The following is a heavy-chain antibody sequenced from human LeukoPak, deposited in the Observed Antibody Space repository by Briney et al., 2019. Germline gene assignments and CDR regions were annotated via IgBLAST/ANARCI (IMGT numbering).Heavy chain of an antibody. V-gene: IGHV3-48*01. D-gene: IGHD5-24*01. CDR1: GFTFSDYS. J-gene: IGHJ4*02. Sequence: GGSLRLSCAASGFTFSDYSMIWVRQAPGKGLEGISYIGIDSGNTNYADSVKGRFTISGDKAKNSLYLQMNSLRVEDTAVYYCARDYKYAFDNWGQGTLVTVSS. CDR3: ARDYKYAFDN. CDR2: IGIDSGNT.